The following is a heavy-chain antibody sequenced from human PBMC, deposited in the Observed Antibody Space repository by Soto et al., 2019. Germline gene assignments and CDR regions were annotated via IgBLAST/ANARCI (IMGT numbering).Heavy chain of an antibody. V-gene: IGHV3-7*01. Sequence: PGGSLRLSCAASGFTFSSYWMSWVRQAPGKGLEWVANIKQDESEKYYVDSVKGRFTISRDNAKNSLYVQMNSLRPEDTAVYYCARLDIPMSDWSRRGLDVWGQGTTVTVSS. CDR2: IKQDESEK. CDR1: GFTFSSYW. J-gene: IGHJ6*02. CDR3: ARLDIPMSDWSRRGLDV. D-gene: IGHD3-9*01.